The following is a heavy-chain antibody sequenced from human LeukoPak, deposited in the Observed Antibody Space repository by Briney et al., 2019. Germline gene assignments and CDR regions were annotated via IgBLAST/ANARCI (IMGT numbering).Heavy chain of an antibody. J-gene: IGHJ4*02. CDR1: GGFISSSNW. Sequence: PSETLSLTCAVSGGFISSSNWWSWVRQPPGKGLEWIGEIYHSGSTNYNPSLKSRVTISVDTSKNQFSLKLSSVTAADTAVYYCARGVGSGSDYWGQGTLVTVSS. D-gene: IGHD6-19*01. CDR2: IYHSGST. CDR3: ARGVGSGSDY. V-gene: IGHV4-4*02.